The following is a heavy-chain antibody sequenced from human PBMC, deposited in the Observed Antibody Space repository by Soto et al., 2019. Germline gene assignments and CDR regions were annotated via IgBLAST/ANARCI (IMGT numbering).Heavy chain of an antibody. D-gene: IGHD6-13*01. CDR3: ARHPFLYSSSWYFDY. J-gene: IGHJ4*02. CDR1: GGSISSSSYY. Sequence: QLQLQESGPGLVKPSETLSLTCTVSGGSISSSSYYWGWIRQPPGKGLEWIGSIYYSGSTYYNPSLKSRVPISVDTSKNQFSLKLSSVTAADTAVYYCARHPFLYSSSWYFDYWGQGTLVTVSS. CDR2: IYYSGST. V-gene: IGHV4-39*01.